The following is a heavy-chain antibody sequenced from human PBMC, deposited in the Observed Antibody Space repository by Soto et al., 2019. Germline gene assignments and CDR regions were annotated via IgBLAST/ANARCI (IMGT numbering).Heavy chain of an antibody. D-gene: IGHD6-13*01. CDR1: GGTFSSYA. CDR3: ATLPSVRIAALNWFDP. V-gene: IGHV1-69*10. Sequence: SVKVSCKASGGTFSSYAISWVRQAPRQALEWMGGIIPLLGTGNYAQKFQGRVTINADKSTSTAYMQLSSQRSEDTAVYYCATLPSVRIAALNWFDPWGQGTLVTVSS. J-gene: IGHJ5*02. CDR2: IIPLLGTG.